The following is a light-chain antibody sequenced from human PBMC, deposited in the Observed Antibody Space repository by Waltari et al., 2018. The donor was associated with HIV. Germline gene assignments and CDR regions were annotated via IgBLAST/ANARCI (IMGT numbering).Light chain of an antibody. CDR3: QAWDANRVI. V-gene: IGLV3-1*01. J-gene: IGLJ2*01. CDR2: HNS. Sequence: TQPPSVSVSSGQTASITCPGEKLADKFSCLYQKKPGQPPILLVSHNSRRPSGVPERFSASKSANTATLTIRGAQPLDESEYFCQAWDANRVIFGGGTTLTVL. CDR1: KLADKF.